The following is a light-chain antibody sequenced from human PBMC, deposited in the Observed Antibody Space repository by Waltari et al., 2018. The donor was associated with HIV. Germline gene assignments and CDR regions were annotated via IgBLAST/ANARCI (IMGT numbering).Light chain of an antibody. Sequence: DIQMTQPPSSLSASVGDRVTSTCRASQAMSNNLAWYQQKPGKVPKLLIYGASTLQSGVPSRFSGSGSGTDFTLTISSLQPDDVATYYCQNYNSAPPTFGQGTRLDIK. J-gene: IGKJ5*01. CDR3: QNYNSAPPT. V-gene: IGKV1-27*01. CDR2: GAS. CDR1: QAMSNN.